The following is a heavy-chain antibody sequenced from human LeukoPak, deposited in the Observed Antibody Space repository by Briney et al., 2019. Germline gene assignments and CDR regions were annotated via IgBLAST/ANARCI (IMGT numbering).Heavy chain of an antibody. J-gene: IGHJ4*02. V-gene: IGHV3-74*01. CDR1: GFTFSSYW. CDR2: INSDGSST. Sequence: GGSLRLSCAASGFTFSSYWMHWVRQAPGKGLVWVSRINSDGSSTSYADSVKGRFTISRDNAKNTLYLQMNSLRAEDTAVYYCARERYFDSNYFDYWGQGTLVSVPS. CDR3: ARERYFDSNYFDY. D-gene: IGHD3-9*01.